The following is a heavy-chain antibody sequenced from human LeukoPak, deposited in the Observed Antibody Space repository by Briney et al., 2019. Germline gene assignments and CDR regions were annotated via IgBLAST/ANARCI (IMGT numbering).Heavy chain of an antibody. J-gene: IGHJ4*02. D-gene: IGHD5-18*01. CDR1: GGTFSSYA. CDR3: ASKPPVDSYGYDGALNY. Sequence: ASVKVSCKASGGTFSSYAISWVRQAPGQGLEWMGGIIPIFGTANYAQKFQGRVTITADESTSTAYMGLSSLRSEDTAVYYCASKPPVDSYGYDGALNYWGQGTLVTVSS. CDR2: IIPIFGTA. V-gene: IGHV1-69*13.